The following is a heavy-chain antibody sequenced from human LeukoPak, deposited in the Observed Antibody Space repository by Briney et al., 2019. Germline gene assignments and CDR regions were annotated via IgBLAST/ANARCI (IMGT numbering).Heavy chain of an antibody. CDR2: ISYDGSKK. V-gene: IGHV3-30*03. CDR3: AREDYGDYYFDY. CDR1: GFIFSNSG. J-gene: IGHJ4*02. D-gene: IGHD4-17*01. Sequence: GGSLRLSCTVSGFIFSNSGMHWVRRAPGKGLEWVAGISYDGSKKYYVDSVKGRFTISRDNSKNTLFLQMNSLRAEDTAVYSCAREDYGDYYFDYWGQGTLVTVSS.